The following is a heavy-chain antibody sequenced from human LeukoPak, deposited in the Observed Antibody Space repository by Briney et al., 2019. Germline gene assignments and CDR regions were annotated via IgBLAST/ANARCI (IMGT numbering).Heavy chain of an antibody. Sequence: PSQTLSLTCTVSGGSISSGDYYWSWIRQPPGKGLEWIAYMYYSGSTYYNPSLKSRVTMSADTSKNQLSLKLSSVTAADTAVYYCARSHYGSGSYYNYYYYGMDVWGQGTTVTVSS. D-gene: IGHD3-10*01. J-gene: IGHJ6*02. CDR3: ARSHYGSGSYYNYYYYGMDV. V-gene: IGHV4-30-4*01. CDR2: MYYSGST. CDR1: GGSISSGDYY.